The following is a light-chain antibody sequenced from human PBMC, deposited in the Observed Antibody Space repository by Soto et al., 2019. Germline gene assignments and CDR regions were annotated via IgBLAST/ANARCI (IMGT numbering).Light chain of an antibody. Sequence: EIVLTQSPGTLPLSPGERATLSCRASHSVSRSYLAWYQHKPGQAPRLLMYGASDRATGTPGRFSGSGSGTDFTLTISGLEPEDSAVYYCQQFDDFVTFGQGTRLEIK. V-gene: IGKV3-20*01. CDR1: HSVSRSY. J-gene: IGKJ5*01. CDR2: GAS. CDR3: QQFDDFVT.